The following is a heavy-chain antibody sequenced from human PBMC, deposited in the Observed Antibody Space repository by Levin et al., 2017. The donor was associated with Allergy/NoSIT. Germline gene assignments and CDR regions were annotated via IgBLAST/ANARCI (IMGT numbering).Heavy chain of an antibody. CDR1: GYTFTDYF. D-gene: IGHD6-25*01. CDR3: TRGGGPAAFDY. CDR2: ISPGGGDT. V-gene: IGHV1-2*02. Sequence: GESLKISCKVSGYTFTDYFMHWVRQAPGQGLEWMGCISPGGGDTYYAQNFQGRITVTRDTSITTTYMELSGVRSDDTAVYYCTRGGGPAAFDYWGQGTLLTVSS. J-gene: IGHJ4*02.